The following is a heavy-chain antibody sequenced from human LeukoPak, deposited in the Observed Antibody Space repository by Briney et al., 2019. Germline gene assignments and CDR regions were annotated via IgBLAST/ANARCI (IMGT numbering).Heavy chain of an antibody. CDR2: ISAYNGNT. CDR1: GYTFTGYY. V-gene: IGHV1-18*04. Sequence: ASVKVSCKASGYTFTGYYMHWVRQAPGQGLEWMGWISAYNGNTNYAQKLQGRVTMTTDTSTSTAYMELRSLRSDDTAVYYCAREGYCSGGSCYPLDYWGQGTLVTVSS. J-gene: IGHJ4*02. CDR3: AREGYCSGGSCYPLDY. D-gene: IGHD2-15*01.